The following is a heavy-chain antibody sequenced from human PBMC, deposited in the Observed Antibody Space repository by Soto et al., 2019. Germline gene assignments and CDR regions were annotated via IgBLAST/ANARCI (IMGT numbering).Heavy chain of an antibody. CDR1: GFSFSSYW. D-gene: IGHD3-3*01. V-gene: IGHV3-7*01. Sequence: PVWSLRLSCAASGFSFSSYWMSLSGKAPWKGLEWVANIKQDGSEKYYVDSVKCRFTISRDNAKNSLYLQMNSLRAEDTAVYYCARDYDFWSGAVPLYLDYWGKGTLVTVSS. J-gene: IGHJ4*02. CDR3: ARDYDFWSGAVPLYLDY. CDR2: IKQDGSEK.